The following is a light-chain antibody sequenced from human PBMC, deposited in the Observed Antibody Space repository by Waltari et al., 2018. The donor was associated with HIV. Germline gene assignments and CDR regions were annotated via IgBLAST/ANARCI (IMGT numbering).Light chain of an antibody. V-gene: IGLV2-14*01. CDR1: SSDVGGYNT. CDR2: DVS. Sequence: QSALPQPASVSGSPGQSITPSCTGTSSDVGGYNTVSWSQQHPGKAPKLLIHDVSNRPSGFSNRFSGSKSGNTASLTISGLQAEDEADYYCSSYTSSSTFYVVFGGGTKLTVL. J-gene: IGLJ2*01. CDR3: SSYTSSSTFYVV.